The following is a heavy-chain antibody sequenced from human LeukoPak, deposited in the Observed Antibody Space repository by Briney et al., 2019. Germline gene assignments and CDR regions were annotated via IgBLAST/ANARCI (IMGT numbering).Heavy chain of an antibody. CDR3: ARDAARTTIDY. Sequence: GRSLRLCCAARGFTFSCYGMHRGRQARGKVLEWVEVIRYDGSNKYYADSVNGRFTLSRDNSKNTLYLQMNRLRGEDTAVYYCARDAARTTIDYWGQGTLVTVSS. D-gene: IGHD4-11*01. J-gene: IGHJ4*02. V-gene: IGHV3-33*01. CDR2: IRYDGSNK. CDR1: GFTFSCYG.